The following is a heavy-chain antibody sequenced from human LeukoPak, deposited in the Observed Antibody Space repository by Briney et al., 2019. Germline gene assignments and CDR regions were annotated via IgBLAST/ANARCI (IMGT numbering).Heavy chain of an antibody. D-gene: IGHD3-22*01. J-gene: IGHJ4*02. CDR3: ARVYYGDSSGYFHRGY. CDR2: IYSGGST. Sequence: GGSLRLSCAASGFTVSSNYMSWVRQAPGKGLEWVSVIYSGGSTYYADSVKGRFTISRGNSKNTLYLQMNSLRAEDTAVYYCARVYYGDSSGYFHRGYWGQGTLVTVSS. V-gene: IGHV3-53*05. CDR1: GFTVSSNY.